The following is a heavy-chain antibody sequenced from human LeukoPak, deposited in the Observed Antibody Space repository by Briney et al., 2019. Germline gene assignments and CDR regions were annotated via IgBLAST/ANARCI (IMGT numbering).Heavy chain of an antibody. CDR2: IYYSGST. CDR1: GGSISSYY. D-gene: IGHD4-17*01. J-gene: IGHJ4*02. V-gene: IGHV4-59*01. CDR3: ARRVQMTTVTYFDY. Sequence: PSETLSLTCTVSGGSISSYYWSWIRQPPGKGLEWIGYIYYSGSTNYNPSLKSRVTISVDTSKNQFSLKLSSVTAADTAVYYCARRVQMTTVTYFDYWGQGTLVTVSS.